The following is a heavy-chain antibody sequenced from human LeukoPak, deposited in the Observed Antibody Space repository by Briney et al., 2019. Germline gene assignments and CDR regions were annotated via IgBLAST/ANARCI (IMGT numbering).Heavy chain of an antibody. CDR2: INHSGST. CDR3: ARGVMVSGGSGWYRY. V-gene: IGHV4-34*01. CDR1: GGSFSGYY. Sequence: SETLSLTCAVYGGSFSGYYWSWIRQPPGKGLEWIGEINHSGSTNYNPSLKSRVTISVDTSKNQFSLKLSSVTAADTAVYYCARGVMVSGGSGWYRYWGQGTLVTVSS. D-gene: IGHD6-19*01. J-gene: IGHJ4*02.